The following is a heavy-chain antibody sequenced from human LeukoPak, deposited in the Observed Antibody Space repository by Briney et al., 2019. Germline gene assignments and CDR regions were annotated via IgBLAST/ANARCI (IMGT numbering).Heavy chain of an antibody. V-gene: IGHV1-46*01. CDR2: FNPSDGST. J-gene: IGHJ6*02. CDR3: ARDGHKYYYDSSGFPYYYYYYGMDV. Sequence: ASVKVSCKTSGYTFTDYHIHWVRQAPGQGLEWLGIFNPSDGSTTYAPKFRGRVTMTRDTSTSTVYMEVTSLRSEDTAVYYCARDGHKYYYDSSGFPYYYYYYGMDVWGQGTTVTVSS. D-gene: IGHD3-22*01. CDR1: GYTFTDYH.